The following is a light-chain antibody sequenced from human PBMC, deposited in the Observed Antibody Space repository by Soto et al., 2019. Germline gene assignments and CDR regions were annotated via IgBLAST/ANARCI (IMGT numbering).Light chain of an antibody. Sequence: DIQMTQSTSSLSASVGDRVAIPCRESQTISINLNWYQQKPGTAPKLLIYAASNLQSGVPSRFSGSGSGTDFTLAISSLQPEDFSTYYCQQSDTISITFGQGTRLEIK. CDR2: AAS. CDR3: QQSDTISIT. V-gene: IGKV1-39*01. CDR1: QTISIN. J-gene: IGKJ5*01.